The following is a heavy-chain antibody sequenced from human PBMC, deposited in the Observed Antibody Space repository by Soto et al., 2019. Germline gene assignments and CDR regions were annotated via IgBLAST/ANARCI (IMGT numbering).Heavy chain of an antibody. D-gene: IGHD4-17*01. CDR2: INAGNGNT. Sequence: QVQLVQSGAEVKKPGASVKVSCKASGYTFTSYAMHLVRQAPGQRLEWMGWINAGNGNTKYSQKFQGRVTITRDTSASTAYMELSSLRSEDTAVYYCARDEGLVLYGDYVVNNWFDPWGQGTLVTVSS. V-gene: IGHV1-3*01. J-gene: IGHJ5*02. CDR3: ARDEGLVLYGDYVVNNWFDP. CDR1: GYTFTSYA.